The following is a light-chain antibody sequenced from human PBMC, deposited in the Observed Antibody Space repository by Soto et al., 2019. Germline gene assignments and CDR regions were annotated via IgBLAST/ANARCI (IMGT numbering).Light chain of an antibody. J-gene: IGKJ1*01. V-gene: IGKV1-5*01. Sequence: DIQMTQSASTLSSSVGDRFTITFRSSQSISRGLAWYQQKPGKAPNLLIYDASTLESGVPSRFSGSGSGTEFTLTISCLHPDDFATYYCQHYSSVWAFGQGTKVDIK. CDR1: QSISRG. CDR3: QHYSSVWA. CDR2: DAS.